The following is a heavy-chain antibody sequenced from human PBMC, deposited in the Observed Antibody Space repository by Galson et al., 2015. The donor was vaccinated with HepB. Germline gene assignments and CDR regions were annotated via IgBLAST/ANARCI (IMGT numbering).Heavy chain of an antibody. V-gene: IGHV5-10-1*01. CDR2: IDPSDSYT. Sequence: QSGAEVKKPGESLRISCKGSGYIFTSYWITWVRQMPGKGLEWMGTIDPSDSYTNYSPSFQGHVTISADKSISTAYLQWSSLKASDTAMYYCARRRVAYCSGGTCPRYDYWGQGTLITVSS. CDR3: ARRRVAYCSGGTCPRYDY. CDR1: GYIFTSYW. J-gene: IGHJ4*02. D-gene: IGHD2-15*01.